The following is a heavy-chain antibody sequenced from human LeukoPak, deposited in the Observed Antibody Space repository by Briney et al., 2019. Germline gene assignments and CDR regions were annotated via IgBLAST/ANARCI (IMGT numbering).Heavy chain of an antibody. D-gene: IGHD2-21*02. Sequence: ALVKVSCKASGYTFTSYYMHWVRQAPGQGLEWMGIINPSGGSTSYAQKFQGRVTMTRDTSTSTVYMELSSLRSEDTAVYYCARSALCGGDCYHAAFDYWGQGTLVTVSS. CDR3: ARSALCGGDCYHAAFDY. CDR2: INPSGGST. CDR1: GYTFTSYY. J-gene: IGHJ4*02. V-gene: IGHV1-46*01.